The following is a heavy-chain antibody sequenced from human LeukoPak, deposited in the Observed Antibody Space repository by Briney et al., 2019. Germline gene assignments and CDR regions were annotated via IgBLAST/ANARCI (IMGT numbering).Heavy chain of an antibody. V-gene: IGHV3-33*01. D-gene: IGHD4-11*01. Sequence: GGSLRLSCAASGFSFSSNGMHWVRQAPGKGLEWVAVIWYDGSNKYYADSVKGRFTISRGNSKNTLYLQMNSLRAEDTAVYYCARVSDYSNYFDYWGQGTLVTVSS. CDR2: IWYDGSNK. CDR3: ARVSDYSNYFDY. J-gene: IGHJ4*02. CDR1: GFSFSSNG.